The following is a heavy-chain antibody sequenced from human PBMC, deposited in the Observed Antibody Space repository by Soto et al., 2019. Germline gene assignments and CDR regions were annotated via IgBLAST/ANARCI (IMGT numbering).Heavy chain of an antibody. Sequence: SETLSLTCTVSSGSISSSNWWRWVRQPPGKGLEWIGEIYHTGSTTYNPSFKSRLIISVDKSKNQFSLNLTSVTAADTAVYYCAKSTSFAHFDYWGQGALVTVSS. CDR1: SGSISSSNW. CDR2: IYHTGST. J-gene: IGHJ4*02. D-gene: IGHD2-2*01. V-gene: IGHV4-4*02. CDR3: AKSTSFAHFDY.